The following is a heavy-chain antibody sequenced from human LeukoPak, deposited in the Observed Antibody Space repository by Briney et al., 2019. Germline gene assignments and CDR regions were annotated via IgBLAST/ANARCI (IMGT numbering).Heavy chain of an antibody. D-gene: IGHD5-18*01. Sequence: PGGSLRLSCAASGFTFSSYEMNWVRQAPGKGLEWVSYISSSGSTIYYADSVKGRFTISRDNAKNSLYLQMNSLRAEDTAVYYCARSTYSYYFDYWGQGTLVTVSS. CDR2: ISSSGSTI. V-gene: IGHV3-48*03. CDR3: ARSTYSYYFDY. J-gene: IGHJ4*02. CDR1: GFTFSSYE.